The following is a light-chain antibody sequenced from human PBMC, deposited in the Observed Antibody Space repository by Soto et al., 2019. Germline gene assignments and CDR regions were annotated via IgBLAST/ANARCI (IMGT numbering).Light chain of an antibody. J-gene: IGKJ5*01. CDR2: SAS. CDR3: QQRTTWPPVT. CDR1: QSVTTY. Sequence: EIVLTQSPATLSLSPGDEATLSCRASQSVTTYLAWYQQKPGQAPRLLIHSASTRAPGIPARFSGSGSATDYTLTTSSLEPEDCAVYYCQQRTTWPPVTFGQGTRLE. V-gene: IGKV3-11*01.